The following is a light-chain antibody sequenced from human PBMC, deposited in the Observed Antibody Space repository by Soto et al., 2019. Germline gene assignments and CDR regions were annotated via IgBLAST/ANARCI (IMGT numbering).Light chain of an antibody. V-gene: IGLV4-69*01. J-gene: IGLJ2*01. CDR1: SGHSSYA. Sequence: QLVLTQSPSASASLGASVKLTCTLSSGHSSYAIAWHQQQPEKGPRYLIKLDSDGSHTKGDAIPDRFSGSSSGAERYLTISSLQSEDEADYYCQTWGTGIHVVFGGGTKLTVL. CDR3: QTWGTGIHVV. CDR2: LDSDGSH.